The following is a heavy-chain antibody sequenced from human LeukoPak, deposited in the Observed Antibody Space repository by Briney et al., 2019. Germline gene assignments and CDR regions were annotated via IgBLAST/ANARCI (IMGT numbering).Heavy chain of an antibody. D-gene: IGHD6-13*01. CDR3: ARASRAAALYYFDY. J-gene: IGHJ4*02. CDR2: INQKRGST. Sequence: SETLSLTCAVYGGSFSDYYWSWIRLPPGKGLEWIGEINQKRGSTNYNPSLKSRVTISVDTSKNQFSLKLSSVTAADTAVYYCARASRAAALYYFDYWGQGTLVTVSS. V-gene: IGHV4-34*01. CDR1: GGSFSDYY.